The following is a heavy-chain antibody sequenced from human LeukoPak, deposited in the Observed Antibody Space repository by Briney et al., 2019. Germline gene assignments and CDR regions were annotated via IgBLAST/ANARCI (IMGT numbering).Heavy chain of an antibody. CDR2: ISGSGGST. CDR1: GFTFSSYA. J-gene: IGHJ4*02. D-gene: IGHD6-13*01. CDR3: AKVIAAAEYYFDY. Sequence: GGSLRLSCAASGFTFSSYAMSWVRQAPGKGLEWVSAISGSGGSTYYADSVKGRFTISRDNSKNTRYLQMNSLRAEDTAVYYCAKVIAAAEYYFDYWGQGTLVTVSS. V-gene: IGHV3-23*01.